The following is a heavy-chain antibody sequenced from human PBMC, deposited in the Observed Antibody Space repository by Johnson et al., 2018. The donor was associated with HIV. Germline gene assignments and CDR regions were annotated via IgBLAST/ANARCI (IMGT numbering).Heavy chain of an antibody. D-gene: IGHD3-3*01. J-gene: IGHJ3*02. CDR1: GFTFSSYA. CDR2: ISGSGGGT. V-gene: IGHV3-23*04. CDR3: AKGISITIFGVVPSAFDI. Sequence: EQLVESGGGLVQPGGSLRLSCAASGFTFSSYAMSWVRQAPGKGLEWVSSISGSGGGTYYADSVKGRFTISRDNSKNTLYLQMNSLRAEDTAVYYCAKGISITIFGVVPSAFDIWGQGTMVTVSS.